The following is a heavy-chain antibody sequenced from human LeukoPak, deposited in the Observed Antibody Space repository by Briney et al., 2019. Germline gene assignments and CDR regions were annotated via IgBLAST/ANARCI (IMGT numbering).Heavy chain of an antibody. CDR3: ARVLSPGRLLWFGELLATQEGNWFDP. V-gene: IGHV4-4*07. D-gene: IGHD3-10*01. Sequence: SETLSLTSSVSGDSIINYYWMWIRQPAGKGLEWIGRNLSDNTNYNSPSLRSRVTISVDTSKDQFSLKLSSVTAADTAVYYCARVLSPGRLLWFGELLATQEGNWFDPWGQGTLVTVSS. CDR1: GDSIINYY. J-gene: IGHJ5*02. CDR2: NLSDNT.